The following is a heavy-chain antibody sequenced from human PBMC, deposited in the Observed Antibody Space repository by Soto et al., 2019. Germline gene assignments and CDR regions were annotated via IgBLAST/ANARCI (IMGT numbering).Heavy chain of an antibody. CDR2: IYWDDDK. V-gene: IGHV2-5*02. J-gene: IGHJ4*02. Sequence: QITLKESGPTLVKPTQTLTLTCTFSGFSLSTSGVGVGWIRQPPGKALEWLVLIYWDDDKRYSPSLKSRLTITKHTSKNQVLLTMTNVDPVDTATYYCAHGVDCSGGSCYLPYYFDYWGQGTLVTVSS. D-gene: IGHD2-15*01. CDR1: GFSLSTSGVG. CDR3: AHGVDCSGGSCYLPYYFDY.